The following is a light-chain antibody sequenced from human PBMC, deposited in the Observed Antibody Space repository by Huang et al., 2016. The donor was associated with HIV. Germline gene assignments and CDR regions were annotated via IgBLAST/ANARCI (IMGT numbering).Light chain of an antibody. CDR1: QSSGSR. CDR2: NAS. V-gene: IGKV6-21*02. Sequence: EIVLTQSPPVQSVRPKENVTITCRASQSSGSRLQRDQQKPHQSPKLLIKNASQSIAGVPSRFSGSGSGTDFTLTINGLEREDAATYYCHQRSGFPLTFGGGTKVEIK. CDR3: HQRSGFPLT. J-gene: IGKJ4*01.